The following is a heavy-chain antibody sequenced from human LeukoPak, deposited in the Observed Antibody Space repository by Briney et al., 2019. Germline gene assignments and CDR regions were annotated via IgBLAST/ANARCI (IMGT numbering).Heavy chain of an antibody. CDR3: AGRLGIAGTYYFDY. V-gene: IGHV4-38-2*02. Sequence: SETLSLTCTVSDYSISSGYYWGWIRQPPGKGLEWIGSIYHSGSTYYNPSLKSRVTISVDTSKNQFSLKLSSVTAADTAVYYCAGRLGIAGTYYFDYWGQGTLVTVSS. J-gene: IGHJ4*02. CDR2: IYHSGST. CDR1: DYSISSGYY. D-gene: IGHD6-13*01.